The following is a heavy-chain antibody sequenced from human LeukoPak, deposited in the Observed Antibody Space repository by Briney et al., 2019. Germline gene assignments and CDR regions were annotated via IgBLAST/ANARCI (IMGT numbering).Heavy chain of an antibody. D-gene: IGHD1-1*01. CDR3: ATTLLRASTYMDV. CDR1: GLTLSSYA. V-gene: IGHV3-23*01. J-gene: IGHJ6*03. CDR2: ISGSGGST. Sequence: GGSLRLSCAASGLTLSSYAMSWVRQAPGKGLEWVPGISGSGGSTYYADSVKGRFTISRDNSKNTLYLQMNSLRAEDTAIYYCATTLLRASTYMDVWGKGTTVTVSS.